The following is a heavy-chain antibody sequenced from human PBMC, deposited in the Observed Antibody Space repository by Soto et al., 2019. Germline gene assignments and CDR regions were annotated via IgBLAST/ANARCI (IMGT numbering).Heavy chain of an antibody. CDR1: GGSISSGGYY. Sequence: QVQLQESGPGLVKPSQTLSLTCTVSGGSISSGGYYWSWIRQHPGKGLEWIGYIYYSGSTYYNPSLKSRVTISVDTSKNQFSLKLSSVTAADTAVYYCARAQRATYYYDSSGYSDYWGQGTLVTVSS. D-gene: IGHD3-22*01. V-gene: IGHV4-31*03. J-gene: IGHJ4*02. CDR2: IYYSGST. CDR3: ARAQRATYYYDSSGYSDY.